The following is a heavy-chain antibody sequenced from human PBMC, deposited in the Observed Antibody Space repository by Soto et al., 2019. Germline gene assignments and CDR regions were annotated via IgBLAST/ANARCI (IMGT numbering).Heavy chain of an antibody. J-gene: IGHJ5*02. D-gene: IGHD3-16*01. Sequence: SETLSLTCTVSGGSISSSGYYWSWIRQHPGKGLEWIGYIYYSGSTNYNPSLKSRVTISIDTSKNQFSLNLYSVTAADTAVYYCARDGASGRNWFGPWGQGTLVTVSS. CDR2: IYYSGST. CDR1: GGSISSSGYY. CDR3: ARDGASGRNWFGP. V-gene: IGHV4-61*08.